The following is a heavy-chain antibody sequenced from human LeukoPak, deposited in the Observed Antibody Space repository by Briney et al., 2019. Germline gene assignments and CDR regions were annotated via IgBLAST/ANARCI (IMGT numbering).Heavy chain of an antibody. V-gene: IGHV3-48*03. Sequence: PGGPLRLSCAASGFTFSSYEMNWVRRAPGKGLAWVSYISSSGTTIYYADSVKGRFTISRDNAKNSLYLQMNSLRAEDAAVYYCARNTNWYDAFDIWGQGTMVTVSS. CDR2: ISSSGTTI. J-gene: IGHJ3*02. CDR1: GFTFSSYE. D-gene: IGHD7-27*01. CDR3: ARNTNWYDAFDI.